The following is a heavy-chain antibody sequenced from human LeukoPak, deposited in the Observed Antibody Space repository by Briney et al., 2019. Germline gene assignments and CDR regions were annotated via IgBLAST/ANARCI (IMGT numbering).Heavy chain of an antibody. J-gene: IGHJ4*02. CDR1: GFTFSDYY. D-gene: IGHD1-26*01. V-gene: IGHV3-11*04. CDR2: VSSSGSTI. CDR3: ARVLWIVGANLDY. Sequence: GGSLRLSCAASGFTFSDYYMSWIRQAPGKGLEWVSYVSSSGSTIYYADSVKGRFTISRDNAKNSLYLQMNSLRAEDTAVYYCARVLWIVGANLDYWGQGTLVTVSS.